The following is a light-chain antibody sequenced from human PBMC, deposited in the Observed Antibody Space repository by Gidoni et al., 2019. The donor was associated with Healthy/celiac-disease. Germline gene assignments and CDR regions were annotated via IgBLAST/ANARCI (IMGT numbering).Light chain of an antibody. V-gene: IGKV3-11*01. CDR1: QSVSSY. Sequence: EILLTQSPATLSLSQGERAPLPCRASQSVSSYLAWYQQKPGQAPRLLIYDASNRATGIPARFSGSGSGTDFTLTISSLEPEDFAVYYCQQRSNWPPRLTFXGXTKVEIK. J-gene: IGKJ4*01. CDR3: QQRSNWPPRLT. CDR2: DAS.